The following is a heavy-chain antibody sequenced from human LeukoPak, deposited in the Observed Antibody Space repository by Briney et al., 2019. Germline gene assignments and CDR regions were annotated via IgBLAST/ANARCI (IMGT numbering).Heavy chain of an antibody. D-gene: IGHD5-18*01. CDR2: IWYDGSNK. J-gene: IGHJ4*02. Sequence: GRSLRLSCAASGITFRNYGMHWVRQAPGKGLEWVAIIWYDGSNKYYADSVKGRFTISRDNSKNTLYLQMNSLRVEDTAVYYCASVWRALGYTIDYWGQGTQVAVPS. V-gene: IGHV3-33*01. CDR3: ASVWRALGYTIDY. CDR1: GITFRNYG.